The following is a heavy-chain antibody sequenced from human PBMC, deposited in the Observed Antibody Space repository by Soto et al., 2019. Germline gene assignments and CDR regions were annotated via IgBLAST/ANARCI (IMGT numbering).Heavy chain of an antibody. CDR3: ARSSGWYNNWFDP. J-gene: IGHJ5*02. V-gene: IGHV4-39*01. CDR1: GGSISSSSYY. Sequence: SETLSLTCTVSGGSISSSSYYWGWIRQPPGKGLEWIGSIYYSGSTYYNPSLKSRVTISVDTSRNQFSLKLSSVTAADTAVYYCARSSGWYNNWFDPWGQGTLVTVSS. CDR2: IYYSGST. D-gene: IGHD6-19*01.